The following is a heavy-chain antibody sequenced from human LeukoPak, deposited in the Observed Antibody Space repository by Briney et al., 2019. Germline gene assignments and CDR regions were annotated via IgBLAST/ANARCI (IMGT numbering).Heavy chain of an antibody. CDR2: TYYRSKWYN. J-gene: IGHJ4*02. V-gene: IGHV6-1*01. Sequence: SQTLSLTCAISGDSVSSNSAAWNWIRQSPSRGLEWLGRTYYRSKWYNDYAVSVKSRITINPDTSKNQFSLKLNSVTAADTAAYYCARERIRGSYPLTDWGQGTLVTVSS. CDR3: ARERIRGSYPLTD. D-gene: IGHD1-26*01. CDR1: GDSVSSNSAA.